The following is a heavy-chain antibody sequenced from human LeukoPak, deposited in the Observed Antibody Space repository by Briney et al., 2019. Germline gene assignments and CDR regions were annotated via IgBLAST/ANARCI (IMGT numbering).Heavy chain of an antibody. CDR2: IYYSGST. J-gene: IGHJ4*02. D-gene: IGHD1/OR15-1a*01. V-gene: IGHV4-39*01. CDR3: ARNNIGTRTYDY. Sequence: SETLSLTCTVSGGSISSSSYYWGWSRQPPGKGLDWIGNIYYSGSTYYNPSLKSRVTISVDTSKNQFSLKLTSVTAADTAVYYCARNNIGTRTYDYWGQGTLVTVSS. CDR1: GGSISSSSYY.